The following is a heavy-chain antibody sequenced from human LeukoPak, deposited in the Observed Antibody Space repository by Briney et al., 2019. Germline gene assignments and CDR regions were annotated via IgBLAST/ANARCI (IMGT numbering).Heavy chain of an antibody. V-gene: IGHV4-59*01. Sequence: PSETLSLTCTVSGRSISSYYWRWIRQPPGRGLEWIGYIYYSGSTNYNPSLKSRVTISVDTSKNQCSLKLSSVTAADTAVYYCARGPSGSGDAFDIWGQGTMVTVSS. D-gene: IGHD1-14*01. CDR2: IYYSGST. CDR3: ARGPSGSGDAFDI. J-gene: IGHJ3*02. CDR1: GRSISSYY.